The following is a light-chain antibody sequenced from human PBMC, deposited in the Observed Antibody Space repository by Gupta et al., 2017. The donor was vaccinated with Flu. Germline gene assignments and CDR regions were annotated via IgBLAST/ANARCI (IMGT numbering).Light chain of an antibody. CDR1: SSDVGGYNY. CDR2: EVS. Sequence: QSALTQPASVSGSPGQSIPLSCTGTSSDVGGYNYVSWYQQHPGKAPKLMIYEVSNRPSGVSNRFSGSKSGNTASLTISGLQAEDEADYYCSSYTSSSTKVFGTGTKVTVL. V-gene: IGLV2-14*01. J-gene: IGLJ1*01. CDR3: SSYTSSSTKV.